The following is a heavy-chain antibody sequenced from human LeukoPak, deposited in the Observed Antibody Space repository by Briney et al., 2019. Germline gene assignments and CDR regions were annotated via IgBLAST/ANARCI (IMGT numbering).Heavy chain of an antibody. CDR1: GGSSSGYY. Sequence: SETLSLTCAVYGGSSSGYYWSWIRQPPGKGPEWIGEINHSGSTNYNPSIKSRVTISVDTSKNQFSLKLSSVTAADTAVYYCARFPGYSSSHHDYWGQGTLVTVSS. D-gene: IGHD6-13*01. CDR3: ARFPGYSSSHHDY. CDR2: INHSGST. V-gene: IGHV4-34*01. J-gene: IGHJ4*02.